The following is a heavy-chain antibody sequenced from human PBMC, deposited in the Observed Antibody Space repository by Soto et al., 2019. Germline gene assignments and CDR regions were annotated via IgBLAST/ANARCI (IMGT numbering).Heavy chain of an antibody. CDR2: ISGSGGST. Sequence: EVQLLESGGGLVQPGGSLRLSCAASGFTFSSYAMSWVRQAPGKGLEWVSAISGSGGSTYYADSVKGRFTISRDNAKHTLYLQMNSLRAEDTAVYYCAKDLYSGSYVGRDYWGEGTLVTVSS. J-gene: IGHJ4*02. CDR3: AKDLYSGSYVGRDY. D-gene: IGHD3-10*02. V-gene: IGHV3-23*01. CDR1: GFTFSSYA.